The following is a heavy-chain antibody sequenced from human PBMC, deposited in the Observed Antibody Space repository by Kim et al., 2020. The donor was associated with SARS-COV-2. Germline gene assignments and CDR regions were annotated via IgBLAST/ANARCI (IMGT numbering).Heavy chain of an antibody. V-gene: IGHV3-30*04. Sequence: GGSLRLSCAASGFTFSSYAMHWVRQAPGKGLEWVAVISYDGSNKYYADSVKGRFTISRDNSKNTLYLQMNSLRAEDTAVYYCARDTAKSSSWYWSISYPRRYYYYGMDVWGQGTTVTVSS. CDR1: GFTFSSYA. CDR3: ARDTAKSSSWYWSISYPRRYYYYGMDV. D-gene: IGHD6-13*01. CDR2: ISYDGSNK. J-gene: IGHJ6*02.